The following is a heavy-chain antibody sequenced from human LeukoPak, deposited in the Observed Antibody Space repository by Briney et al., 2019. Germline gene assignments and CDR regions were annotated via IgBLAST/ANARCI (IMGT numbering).Heavy chain of an antibody. Sequence: SETLSLTCTVSGGSISSYYWSWIRQPPGKGLEWIGYIYYGGSTNYNPSLKSRVTISVDTSKNQFSLKLSSVTAADTAVYYCVRGGPPITIFGVVISWFDPWGQGTLVTVSS. CDR1: GGSISSYY. V-gene: IGHV4-59*01. CDR2: IYYGGST. J-gene: IGHJ5*02. D-gene: IGHD3-3*01. CDR3: VRGGPPITIFGVVISWFDP.